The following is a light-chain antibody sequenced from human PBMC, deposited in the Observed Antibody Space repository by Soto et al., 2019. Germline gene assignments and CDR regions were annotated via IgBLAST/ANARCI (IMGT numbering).Light chain of an antibody. J-gene: IGKJ1*01. CDR1: QSVSSSY. V-gene: IGKV3-20*01. Sequence: EIVLTQSPGTLSLSPGERATLSCRASQSVSSSYLAWYQQKPGQAPRLLIYGASSRATGIPDRFSGSGSGTDFTLTISRLEPEDFEVYYCQQYASSTWTFGQGTKLEIK. CDR2: GAS. CDR3: QQYASSTWT.